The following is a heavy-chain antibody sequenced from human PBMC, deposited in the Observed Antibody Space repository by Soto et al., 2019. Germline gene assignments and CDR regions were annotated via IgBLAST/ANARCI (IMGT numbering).Heavy chain of an antibody. D-gene: IGHD7-27*01. CDR1: GCTFSSSA. V-gene: IGHV1-69*01. J-gene: IGHJ4*02. Sequence: QVQLVQSGAEVQKPVSSVKVSCNASGCTFSSSAISWVRQAPGQGLEWMGGIIPIFGTAKYAKKFQGRVTITADESTSTAYMELSSLRSEDTAVYYCARLTGHHYWGQGTLGTGSS. CDR3: ARLTGHHY. CDR2: IIPIFGTA.